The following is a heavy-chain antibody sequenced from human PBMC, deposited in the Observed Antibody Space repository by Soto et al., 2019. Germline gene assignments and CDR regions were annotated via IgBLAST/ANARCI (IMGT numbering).Heavy chain of an antibody. J-gene: IGHJ4*02. V-gene: IGHV3-33*01. D-gene: IGHD3-22*01. Sequence: GGSLRLSCAASGFTFSNYGMHWVRQAPGKGLEWVAVIWYDGSNKYYADSVKGRFTISRDNSKDTLYLVMSSLRAEDTAVYYCARDHLDFYGSSGYYYGLNSWGQGTLVTVSS. CDR1: GFTFSNYG. CDR2: IWYDGSNK. CDR3: ARDHLDFYGSSGYYYGLNS.